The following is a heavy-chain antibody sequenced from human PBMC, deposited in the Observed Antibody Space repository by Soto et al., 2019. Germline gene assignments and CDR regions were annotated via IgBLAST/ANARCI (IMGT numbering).Heavy chain of an antibody. J-gene: IGHJ5*02. Sequence: SETLSLTCTVSGGSISSSTYYWGWIRQPPGKGLEWIGTIYYSGSAYYNPSLKSRVTISVDTSKNQFSLKQSSVTAADTAVYYCARLPGGGTTHWFDPWGQGTLVTVSS. CDR1: GGSISSSTYY. V-gene: IGHV4-39*01. CDR2: IYYSGSA. CDR3: ARLPGGGTTHWFDP. D-gene: IGHD1-7*01.